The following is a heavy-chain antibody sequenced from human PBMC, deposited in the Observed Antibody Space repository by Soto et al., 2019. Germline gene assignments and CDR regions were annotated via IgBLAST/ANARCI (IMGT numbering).Heavy chain of an antibody. J-gene: IGHJ5*02. CDR1: GYSFTNYW. V-gene: IGHV5-51*01. D-gene: IGHD6-13*01. CDR3: ARHNRYSSTWFEGWFDP. CDR2: IHPGDSDT. Sequence: GESLKISCQGSGYSFTNYWVGWVRQIPGRGLEWMGIIHPGDSDTRYSPFFQGQVTISADTSISTAYLQWSSLKASDTAMYYCARHNRYSSTWFEGWFDPWGQETLVPVSS.